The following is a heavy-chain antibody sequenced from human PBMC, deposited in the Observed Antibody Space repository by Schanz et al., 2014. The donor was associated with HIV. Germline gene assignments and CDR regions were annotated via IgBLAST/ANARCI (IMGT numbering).Heavy chain of an antibody. J-gene: IGHJ4*02. D-gene: IGHD4-17*01. CDR2: ISYDGSNK. V-gene: IGHV3-30*03. CDR1: GFTFSSYG. CDR3: ATAAVTDYSDN. Sequence: QVQLVESGGGVVQPGRSLRLSCAASGFTFSSYGMHWVRQAPGKGLEWVAVISYDGSNKYYADSVKGRFTISRDNSKNTLYLQMNSLRGEDTAVYYCATAAVTDYSDNWGQGNLVTVSS.